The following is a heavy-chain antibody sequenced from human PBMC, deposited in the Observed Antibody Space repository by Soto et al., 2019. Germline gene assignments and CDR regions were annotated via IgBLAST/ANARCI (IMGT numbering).Heavy chain of an antibody. V-gene: IGHV1-2*04. J-gene: IGHJ5*02. Sequence: ASVKVSCKASGYTFTGYYMHWVRQAPGQGLEWMGWINPNSGGTNYAQKFQGWVTMTRDTSISTAYMELSRLRSDDTAVYYCAREEGVSGYPNSGGYNWFDPWGQGTMVTVS. CDR3: AREEGVSGYPNSGGYNWFDP. CDR2: INPNSGGT. CDR1: GYTFTGYY. D-gene: IGHD7-27*01.